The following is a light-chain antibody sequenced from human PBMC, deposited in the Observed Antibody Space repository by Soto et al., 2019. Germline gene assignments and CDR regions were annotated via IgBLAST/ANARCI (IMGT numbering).Light chain of an antibody. J-gene: IGKJ5*01. CDR3: QQREKWPPIT. Sequence: EVVLTQSPANLSLSPGEIVTLSCRASESVSRYLSWYKQKPGQAPRLLIYDASTRATGVPARFSGSGFGTDFTLTISSVVPGDFAVYYCQQREKWPPITFGQGTRLELK. CDR1: ESVSRY. V-gene: IGKV3-11*01. CDR2: DAS.